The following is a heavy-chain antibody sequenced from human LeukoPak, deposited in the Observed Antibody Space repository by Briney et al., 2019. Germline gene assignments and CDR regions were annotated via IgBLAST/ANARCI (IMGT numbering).Heavy chain of an antibody. J-gene: IGHJ3*02. CDR3: AGELGINAFDI. CDR2: INPETGGT. V-gene: IGHV1-2*02. D-gene: IGHD7-27*01. Sequence: ASVTVSCKASGYTFTVNHMYWVRQAPGQGLELMGWINPETGGTNYAQKFQGRVTMTGDTSISTAYMELSSLKSDDTAMYYCAGELGINAFDIWGQGTMVTVSS. CDR1: GYTFTVNH.